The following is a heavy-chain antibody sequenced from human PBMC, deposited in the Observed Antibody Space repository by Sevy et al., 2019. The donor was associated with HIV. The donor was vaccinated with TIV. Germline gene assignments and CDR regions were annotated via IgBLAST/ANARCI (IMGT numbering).Heavy chain of an antibody. CDR3: ARHYKYTTSSEAFDV. J-gene: IGHJ3*01. Sequence: SETLSLTCSVSSYSISRGYYWGWIRQSPQRGLEWIGSINYSGTKYYSPSLKSRVTISVDTSKNQLSLRWKYVTATDTAIYYCARHYKYTTSSEAFDVWGQGTKVTVSS. D-gene: IGHD1-1*01. CDR2: INYSGTK. V-gene: IGHV4-38-2*02. CDR1: SYSISRGYY.